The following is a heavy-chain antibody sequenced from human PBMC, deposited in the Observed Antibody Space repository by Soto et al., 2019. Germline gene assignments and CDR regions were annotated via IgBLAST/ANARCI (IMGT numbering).Heavy chain of an antibody. D-gene: IGHD2-8*01. J-gene: IGHJ4*02. Sequence: GASVKVSCKASGYTFTSYGISWVRQAPGQGLEWMGWISAYNGNTNYAQKLQGRVTMTTDTSTSTAYMELRSLRSDDTAVYYCARKDCTNGVCYTNYWGQGTLVTVSS. CDR1: GYTFTSYG. CDR3: ARKDCTNGVCYTNY. V-gene: IGHV1-18*01. CDR2: ISAYNGNT.